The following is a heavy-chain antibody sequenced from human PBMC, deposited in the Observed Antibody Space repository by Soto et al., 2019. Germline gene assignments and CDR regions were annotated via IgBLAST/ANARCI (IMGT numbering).Heavy chain of an antibody. Sequence: GGSLRLSCAASGFTFSSYGMHWVRQAPGKGLEWVAVISYDGSNKYYADSVKGRFTISRDNSKNTLYLQMNSLRAEDTAVYYCAKDPHGYLAVWGKGTTVTVSS. V-gene: IGHV3-30*18. CDR1: GFTFSSYG. J-gene: IGHJ6*03. CDR3: AKDPHGYLAV. CDR2: ISYDGSNK.